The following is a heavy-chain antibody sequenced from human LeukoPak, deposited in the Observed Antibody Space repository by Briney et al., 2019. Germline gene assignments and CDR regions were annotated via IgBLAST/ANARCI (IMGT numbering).Heavy chain of an antibody. J-gene: IGHJ4*02. CDR1: GFTFSSYE. CDR2: ISSSGSTI. V-gene: IGHV3-48*03. CDR3: ARDGGGYCGGDCYPYYFDY. Sequence: GGSLRLSCAASGFTFSSYEMNWVRQAPGKGLEWVSYISSSGSTIYYADSVKGRFTISRDNAKNSLYLQMNSLRAEDTAVYYCARDGGGYCGGDCYPYYFDYWGQGTLDTVSS. D-gene: IGHD2-21*02.